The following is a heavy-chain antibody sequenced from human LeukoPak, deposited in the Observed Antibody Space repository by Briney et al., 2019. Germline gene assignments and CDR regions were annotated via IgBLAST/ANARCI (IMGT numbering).Heavy chain of an antibody. CDR1: GFTFSSYA. D-gene: IGHD1-7*01. CDR2: ISYDGSNK. CDR3: ARDYWNYGEGLFWDY. J-gene: IGHJ4*02. Sequence: PGGSLRLSCAASGFTFSSYAMHWVRQAPGKGLEWVAVISYDGSNKYYADSVKGRFTISRDNSKNTLYLQMNSLRAEDTAVYYCARDYWNYGEGLFWDYWGQGTLVTVSS. V-gene: IGHV3-30-3*01.